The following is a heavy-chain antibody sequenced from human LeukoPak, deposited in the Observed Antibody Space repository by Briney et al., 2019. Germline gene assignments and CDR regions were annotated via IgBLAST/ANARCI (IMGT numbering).Heavy chain of an antibody. J-gene: IGHJ4*02. Sequence: GGSLRLSCAASGFTFSNAWMSWVRQAPWKGLEWVVRIKSKTDGGTTDYAAPVKGRFTISRDDSKNTLYLQMNSLKTEDTAVYYCTTTVFEYWGQGTLVTVSS. CDR2: IKSKTDGGTT. CDR3: TTTVFEY. D-gene: IGHD4-11*01. V-gene: IGHV3-15*01. CDR1: GFTFSNAW.